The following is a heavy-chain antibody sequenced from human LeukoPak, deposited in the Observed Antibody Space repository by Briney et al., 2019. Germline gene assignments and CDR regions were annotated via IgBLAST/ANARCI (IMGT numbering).Heavy chain of an antibody. CDR3: ARDRIAAAATEY. Sequence: SETLSLTCTVSGGSISYYSWIWIRQPAGKGLEWIGRIYTSGSTNYNPSLKSRVTMSVDTSKNQFSLKLSSVTAADTAVYYCARDRIAAAATEYWGQGTLVTVSS. J-gene: IGHJ4*02. D-gene: IGHD6-13*01. CDR2: IYTSGST. CDR1: GGSISYYS. V-gene: IGHV4-4*07.